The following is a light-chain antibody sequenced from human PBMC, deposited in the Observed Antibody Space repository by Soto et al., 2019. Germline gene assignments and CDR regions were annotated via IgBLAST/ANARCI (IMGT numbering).Light chain of an antibody. J-gene: IGLJ7*01. CDR2: EVS. Sequence: QSVLTQPASVSGSPGQSITISCTGSTSDIGEYNYVSWYQQQPGKAPKLLIYEVSLRPSGISSRFSGSKSGNTASLTSSGLLAEDEADYYCNAYTKTSTLFVFGSGTQLTVL. CDR1: TSDIGEYNY. V-gene: IGLV2-14*01. CDR3: NAYTKTSTLFV.